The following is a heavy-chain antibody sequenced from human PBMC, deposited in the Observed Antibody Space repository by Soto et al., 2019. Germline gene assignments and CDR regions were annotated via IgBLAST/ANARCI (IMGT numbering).Heavy chain of an antibody. CDR1: GDSIGTYY. CDR3: ARQRNWKVDD. Sequence: PSETLSLTCSVSGDSIGTYYWSWVRQPPGKGLEWIGEINHTGGTHYNPSLKSRVTMSVDTSKNQFSLRVNSVTAADTAVYYCARQRNWKVDDWGQGTLVTVSA. CDR2: INHTGGT. V-gene: IGHV4-59*08. D-gene: IGHD1-1*01. J-gene: IGHJ4*02.